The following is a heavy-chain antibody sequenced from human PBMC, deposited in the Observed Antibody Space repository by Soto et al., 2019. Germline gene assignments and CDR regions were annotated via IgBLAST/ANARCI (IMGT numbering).Heavy chain of an antibody. V-gene: IGHV3-74*01. Sequence: GGSLRLSCAASGFTFSSYWMHWVRQAPGKGLVWVSRINSDGSSTSYADSVKGRFTISRDNAKNTLYLQMNSLRAEDTAVYYCARDPATVNEDYWYFDLWGRGTLVTVSS. CDR1: GFTFSSYW. D-gene: IGHD4-17*01. J-gene: IGHJ2*01. CDR3: ARDPATVNEDYWYFDL. CDR2: INSDGSST.